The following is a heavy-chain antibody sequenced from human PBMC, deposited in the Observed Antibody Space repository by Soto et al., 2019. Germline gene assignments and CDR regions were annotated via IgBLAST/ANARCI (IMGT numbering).Heavy chain of an antibody. CDR1: GGSFSGYY. CDR3: ARGKQEDFGVVITIYYYYGMDV. J-gene: IGHJ6*02. CDR2: INHSGST. Sequence: LSLTCAVYGGSFSGYYWSWIRQPPGKGLEWIGEINHSGSTNYNPSLKSRVTISVDTSKNQFSLKLSSVTAADTAVYYCARGKQEDFGVVITIYYYYGMDVWGQGTTVTVSS. V-gene: IGHV4-34*01. D-gene: IGHD3-3*01.